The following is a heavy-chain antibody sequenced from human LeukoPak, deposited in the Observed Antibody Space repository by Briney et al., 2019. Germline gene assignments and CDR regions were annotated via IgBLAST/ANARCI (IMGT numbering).Heavy chain of an antibody. Sequence: ASVKVSCKASGYTFTSYDINWVRQASGQGLEWMGWMNPNSGNTGYAQKFQGRVTITRNTSISTAYMELNSLRAEDTAVYYCARDLTGQFVAMAYWGQGTLVTVSS. J-gene: IGHJ4*02. V-gene: IGHV1-8*03. D-gene: IGHD5-18*01. CDR1: GYTFTSYD. CDR2: MNPNSGNT. CDR3: ARDLTGQFVAMAY.